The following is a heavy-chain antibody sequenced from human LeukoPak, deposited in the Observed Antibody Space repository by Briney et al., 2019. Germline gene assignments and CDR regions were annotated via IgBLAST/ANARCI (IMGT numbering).Heavy chain of an antibody. D-gene: IGHD6-13*01. J-gene: IGHJ4*02. CDR3: AREVHAAVTDFDY. V-gene: IGHV3-7*01. CDR1: GFTFSRHW. Sequence: PGWSLRLSCAASGFTFSRHWMSWVRQAPGKGLEWVANIKEDGSEKYYVDSMKGRFTISRDNARNSLYLQMNSLRAEDTAVYYCAREVHAAVTDFDYWGQGTLVTVSS. CDR2: IKEDGSEK.